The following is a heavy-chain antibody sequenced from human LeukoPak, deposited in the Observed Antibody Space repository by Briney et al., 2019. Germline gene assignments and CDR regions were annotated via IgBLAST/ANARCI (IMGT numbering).Heavy chain of an antibody. CDR1: GASISSYY. D-gene: IGHD5-18*01. Sequence: SETLSLTCTVSGASISSYYWSWIRQPPGKGVEWIGYIYYSGSTKYNPSLKSRVTISLDTSKNQFSLKLSSVTAVDTAVYYCAVGYNYGYLDYWGQGTLVTVSS. CDR2: IYYSGST. CDR3: AVGYNYGYLDY. J-gene: IGHJ4*02. V-gene: IGHV4-59*01.